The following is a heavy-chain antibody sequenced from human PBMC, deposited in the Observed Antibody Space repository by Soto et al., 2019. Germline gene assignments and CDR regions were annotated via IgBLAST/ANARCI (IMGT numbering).Heavy chain of an antibody. D-gene: IGHD5-12*01. CDR1: GGTFSTAP. V-gene: IGHV1-69*12. J-gene: IGHJ4*02. CDR2: IIPSFGSA. Sequence: QVQLMQSGAAVKKPGSSVKVSCTASGGTFSTAPISWVRQAPGQGLEWMGGIIPSFGSATYAQKFQDRVTMNADESTRTGYMELSSLKSEDTALYYGARDRGRRDGYNNCDFWGQGTLVTVSS. CDR3: ARDRGRRDGYNNCDF.